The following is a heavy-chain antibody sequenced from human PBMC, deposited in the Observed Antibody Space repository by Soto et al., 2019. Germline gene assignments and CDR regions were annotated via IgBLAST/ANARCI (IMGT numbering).Heavy chain of an antibody. V-gene: IGHV1-18*01. CDR1: GYTFSNYG. CDR3: ARDRSNSDY. D-gene: IGHD2-2*01. CDR2: ISAYNRNT. Sequence: QVQLVQSGAEVKKPGASVNISCKTSGYTFSNYGISWVRQAPGQGLEWMGWISAYNRNTDYAQKFQGRVTMTTDTSTSTVYMEFKSLRSDDTAVYYCARDRSNSDYWGQGTLVTVSS. J-gene: IGHJ4*02.